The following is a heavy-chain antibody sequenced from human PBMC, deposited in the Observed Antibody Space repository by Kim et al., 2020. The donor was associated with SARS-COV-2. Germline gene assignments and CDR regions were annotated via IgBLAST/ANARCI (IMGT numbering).Heavy chain of an antibody. Sequence: GSTSYAQEFQGRVTMTRDTSTSTVYMELSSLRSEDTAVYYCARAGGGMDVWGQGTTVTVSS. CDR3: ARAGGGMDV. J-gene: IGHJ6*02. CDR2: GST. V-gene: IGHV1-46*01.